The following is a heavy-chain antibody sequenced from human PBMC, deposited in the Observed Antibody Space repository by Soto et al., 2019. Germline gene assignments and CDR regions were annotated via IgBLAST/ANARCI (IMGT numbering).Heavy chain of an antibody. CDR2: LNGGTGQT. Sequence: ASVKVSCKGSGYTFSTYAMHWVRQAPGQSLEWMGWLNGGTGQTRYSQKFQDRVIITRDTSASTGYMELSSLTSEDTAVYYCARGKGMEENYFYYGLDIWGQGNTVTVSS. V-gene: IGHV1-3*01. J-gene: IGHJ6*02. CDR1: GYTFSTYA. D-gene: IGHD1-1*01. CDR3: ARGKGMEENYFYYGLDI.